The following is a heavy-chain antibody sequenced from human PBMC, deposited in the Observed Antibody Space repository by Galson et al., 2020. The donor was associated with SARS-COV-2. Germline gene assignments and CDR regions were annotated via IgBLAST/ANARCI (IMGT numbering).Heavy chain of an antibody. J-gene: IGHJ4*02. D-gene: IGHD3-22*01. CDR3: ARVPINQYDDSGYYYYFDY. CDR2: INPNSGGT. Sequence: KISCKASGYTFTGYYMHWVRQAPGQGLEWMGRINPNSGGTNYAQKFQGRVTMTRDTSISTAYMELSRLRSDDTAVDYCARVPINQYDDSGYYYYFDYWGQGTLVTVSS. CDR1: GYTFTGYY. V-gene: IGHV1-2*06.